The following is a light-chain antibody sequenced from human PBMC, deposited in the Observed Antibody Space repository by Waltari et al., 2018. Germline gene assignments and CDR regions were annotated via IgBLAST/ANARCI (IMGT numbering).Light chain of an antibody. V-gene: IGKV1-5*03. CDR2: KAS. Sequence: DIQMTQSPSTLSASVGDRVTITCRASQSLSNWLAWYQQKPGKVPKVLIYKASTLESGVPSRFSGSGSGTEFTLTISSLQPDDFATYYCQQYRNLWTFGQGTKVEIK. J-gene: IGKJ1*01. CDR1: QSLSNW. CDR3: QQYRNLWT.